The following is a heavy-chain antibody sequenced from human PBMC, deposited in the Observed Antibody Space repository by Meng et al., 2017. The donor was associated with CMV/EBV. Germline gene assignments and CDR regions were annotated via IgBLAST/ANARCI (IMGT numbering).Heavy chain of an antibody. J-gene: IGHJ5*02. CDR3: ARSKSHLWSGYSARNWFDP. CDR2: INHSGST. Sequence: SETLSLTCAVYGGSFSGYYWSWIRQPPGKGLEWIGEINHSGSTNYNPSLKSRVTISVDTSKNQFSLKLSSVTAADTAVYYCARSKSHLWSGYSARNWFDPWGQGTLVTVSS. D-gene: IGHD3-3*02. V-gene: IGHV4-34*01. CDR1: GGSFSGYY.